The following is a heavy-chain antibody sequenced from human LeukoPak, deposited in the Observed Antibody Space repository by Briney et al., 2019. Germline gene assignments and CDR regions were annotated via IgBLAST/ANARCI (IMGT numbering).Heavy chain of an antibody. Sequence: SETLSLTCTVSGVSISSYYWSWIRQPPGRGLEWIGYIYYSGTTNYNPSLKSRVTISQDTSKSQLSLKLSSVTAADTAVYYCATPGDFDYWGQGTLVTVSS. CDR1: GVSISSYY. CDR3: ATPGDFDY. CDR2: IYYSGTT. J-gene: IGHJ4*02. V-gene: IGHV4-59*01.